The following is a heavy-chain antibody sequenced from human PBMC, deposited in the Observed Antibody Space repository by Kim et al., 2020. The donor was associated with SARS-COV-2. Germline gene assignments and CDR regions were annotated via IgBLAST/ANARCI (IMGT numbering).Heavy chain of an antibody. CDR3: ARELVSTGGDACDA. V-gene: IGHV3-48*03. D-gene: IGHD2-8*01. Sequence: GGSLRLSCVVSGFTFSNYEMNWYRQAPGKGLEWLSYTTTTGGVIFYAVSVKGRFTTFRDNARNSLYLQMNSLRAEDTALYYCARELVSTGGDACDAWGQGTMVTVSS. CDR1: GFTFSNYE. J-gene: IGHJ3*01. CDR2: TTTTGGVI.